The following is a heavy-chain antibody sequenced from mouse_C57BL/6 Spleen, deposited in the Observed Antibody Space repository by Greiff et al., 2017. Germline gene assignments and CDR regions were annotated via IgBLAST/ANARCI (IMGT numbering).Heavy chain of an antibody. CDR1: GFTFSDYG. V-gene: IGHV5-15*04. CDR3: ARQVDGEDYYAMDY. Sequence: EVKLVESGGGLVQPGGSLKLSCAASGFTFSDYGMAWVRQAPRKGPEWVAFISNLAYSIYYADTVTGRFTISRENAKNTLYLEMSSLRSEDTAMYYCARQVDGEDYYAMDYWGQGTSVTVSS. CDR2: ISNLAYSI. J-gene: IGHJ4*01.